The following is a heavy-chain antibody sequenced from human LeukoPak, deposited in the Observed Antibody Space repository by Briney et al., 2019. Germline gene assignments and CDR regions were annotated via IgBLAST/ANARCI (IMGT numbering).Heavy chain of an antibody. D-gene: IGHD2-2*02. CDR3: ARRRGYCSSTSCYNAPLGY. CDR1: GGSISSSNW. Sequence: PSETLSLTCAVSGGSISSSNWWSWVRQPPGKGLEWIGEIYHSGSTNYNPSLKSRVTISVDKSKNQFSLKLSSVTAADTAVYYCARRRGYCSSTSCYNAPLGYWGQGTLVTVSS. CDR2: IYHSGST. J-gene: IGHJ4*02. V-gene: IGHV4-4*02.